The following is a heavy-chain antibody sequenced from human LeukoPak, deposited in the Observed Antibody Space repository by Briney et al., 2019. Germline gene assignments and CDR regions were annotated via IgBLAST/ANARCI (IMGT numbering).Heavy chain of an antibody. J-gene: IGHJ4*02. CDR3: AREGKIEAAAPFDY. Sequence: ASVKVSCKASGYTFSNYYMHWVRQAPGQGLEWMGIINPSGGATTYAQKFQGRVTMTRDTSTSTFYMGVSSLRSEDTAVYYCAREGKIEAAAPFDYWGQGTLVTVSS. CDR2: INPSGGAT. D-gene: IGHD6-13*01. CDR1: GYTFSNYY. V-gene: IGHV1-46*01.